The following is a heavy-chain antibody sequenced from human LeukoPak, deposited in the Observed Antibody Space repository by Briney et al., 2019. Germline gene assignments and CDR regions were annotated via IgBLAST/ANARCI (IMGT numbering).Heavy chain of an antibody. CDR3: ARGVAAAGEEGVDY. J-gene: IGHJ4*02. V-gene: IGHV3-53*01. CDR2: IYTAGST. D-gene: IGHD6-13*01. CDR1: GFTVGTNH. Sequence: GGSLRLSCAASGFTVGTNHVSWVRLAPGKGLEWVSIIYTAGSTFYADSVKGRFTISRDNAKNTLYLQMNSLRAEDTAVYYCARGVAAAGEEGVDYWGQGTLVTVSS.